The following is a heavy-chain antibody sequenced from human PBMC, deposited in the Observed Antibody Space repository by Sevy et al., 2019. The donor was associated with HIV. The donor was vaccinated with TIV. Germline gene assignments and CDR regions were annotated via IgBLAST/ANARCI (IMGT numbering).Heavy chain of an antibody. V-gene: IGHV3-33*01. J-gene: IGHJ3*02. CDR2: IWYDGSNK. D-gene: IGHD6-19*01. CDR1: GFTFSSYG. Sequence: GGSLRLSCAASGFTFSSYGMHWVRQAPGKGLEWVAVIWYDGSNKYYADSVKGRFTISRDNSMNTLYLQMNSLRAEDTAVYYCARGVAVAGTRGDAFDIWGQGTMVTVSS. CDR3: ARGVAVAGTRGDAFDI.